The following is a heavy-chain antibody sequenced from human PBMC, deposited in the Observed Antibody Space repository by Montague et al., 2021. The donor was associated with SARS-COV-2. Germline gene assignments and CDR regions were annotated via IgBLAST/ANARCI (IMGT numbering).Heavy chain of an antibody. CDR3: ARDTRIAMLVVVTRYGLDV. D-gene: IGHD3-22*01. V-gene: IGHV4-39*07. CDR1: GGSISSSSYY. J-gene: IGHJ6*02. CDR2: IYYTGGT. Sequence: SETLSLTCTVSGGSISSSSYYRGWIRQPPGKGLEWIGSIYYTGGTYYNPSLKSRVTISVDTSKNQFSLKLSSVTAADTAVYYCARDTRIAMLVVVTRYGLDVWGQGTTVTVSS.